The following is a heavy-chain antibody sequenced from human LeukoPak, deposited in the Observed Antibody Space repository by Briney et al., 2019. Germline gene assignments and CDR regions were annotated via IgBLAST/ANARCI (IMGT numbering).Heavy chain of an antibody. CDR2: IRSGSTYI. D-gene: IGHD1-26*01. CDR1: GFTFSSYS. CDR3: ARDRIYSGIYHDTFDI. J-gene: IGHJ3*02. Sequence: GGSLRLSCAASGFTFSSYSMSWVRQAPGKGLEWVSSIRSGSTYIYYADSMKGRFTTSRDNAKNSLYLQMNTLRAEDTAVYYCARDRIYSGIYHDTFDIWGHGTMVTVSS. V-gene: IGHV3-21*01.